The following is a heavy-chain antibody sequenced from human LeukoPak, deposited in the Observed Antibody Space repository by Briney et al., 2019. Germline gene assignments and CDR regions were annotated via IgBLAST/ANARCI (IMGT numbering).Heavy chain of an antibody. Sequence: SVKVSCKASGGTFSSYAISWVRQAPGQGLEWMGRIIPIFGIANYAQKFQGRVTITADKSTSTAYMELSSLRSGDTAVYYCARIPPRVPAATSYYYYGMDVWGQGTTVTVSS. CDR2: IIPIFGIA. CDR1: GGTFSSYA. D-gene: IGHD2-2*01. J-gene: IGHJ6*02. V-gene: IGHV1-69*04. CDR3: ARIPPRVPAATSYYYYGMDV.